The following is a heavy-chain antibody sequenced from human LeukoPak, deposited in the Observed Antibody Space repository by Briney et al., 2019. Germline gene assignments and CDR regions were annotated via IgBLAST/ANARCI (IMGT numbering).Heavy chain of an antibody. D-gene: IGHD3-22*01. CDR3: ARDMAGDYYDSGSYGYFDY. CDR1: GFXVSSNY. Sequence: PGGSLRLSCAASGFXVSSNYISWVRQAPGKGLEWVSVIYSGGSEYYADSVKGRFTISRDNFKNRLYLQMNSLRAEDTALYYCARDMAGDYYDSGSYGYFDYWGQGTLVTVSS. CDR2: IYSGGSE. V-gene: IGHV3-66*01. J-gene: IGHJ4*02.